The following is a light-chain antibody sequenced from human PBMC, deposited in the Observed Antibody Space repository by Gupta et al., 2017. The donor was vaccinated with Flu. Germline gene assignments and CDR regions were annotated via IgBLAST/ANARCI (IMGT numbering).Light chain of an antibody. CDR3: SSYTSSSSVV. CDR2: EVS. J-gene: IGLJ2*01. Sequence: QSALTHPASVSGSPGQSFTISCTGTSSDVGGYNDVSWYQQPPGKAPKLMIYEVSNRPSGVSNRFSGSKSGNTASLTISVLQAEDEADYYCSSYTSSSSVVFGGGTKLTVL. CDR1: SSDVGGYND. V-gene: IGLV2-14*01.